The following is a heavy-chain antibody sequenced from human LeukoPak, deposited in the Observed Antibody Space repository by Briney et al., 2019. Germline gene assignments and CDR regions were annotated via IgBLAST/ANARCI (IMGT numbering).Heavy chain of an antibody. CDR2: IYNGVPT. J-gene: IGHJ4*02. CDR1: GVSISRFY. V-gene: IGHV4-4*09. Sequence: PSETLSLTCTTSGVSISRFYWSWVRQPPGKGLEWIGNIYNGVPTFFNPSLKSRVTISVDTSRRQFSLELASVTAADTAVYYCVQTTGCPGFDYWGQGILVTVSS. D-gene: IGHD1-14*01. CDR3: VQTTGCPGFDY.